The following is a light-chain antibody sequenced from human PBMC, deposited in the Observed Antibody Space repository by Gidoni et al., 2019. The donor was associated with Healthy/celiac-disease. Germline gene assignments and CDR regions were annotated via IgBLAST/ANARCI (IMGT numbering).Light chain of an antibody. V-gene: IGKV2-28*01. CDR2: LGS. CDR1: PSLLQSNGYNY. Sequence: DIAMTQSPLSLPVTPGEPASIYCTSSPSLLQSNGYNYLDWYLQKPGQSPPLLIYLGSNRASGVPDRFSGSGSGTDFTLKISRVEAEDFGVYYCMQALQTPLTFXGXTKVEIK. J-gene: IGKJ4*01. CDR3: MQALQTPLT.